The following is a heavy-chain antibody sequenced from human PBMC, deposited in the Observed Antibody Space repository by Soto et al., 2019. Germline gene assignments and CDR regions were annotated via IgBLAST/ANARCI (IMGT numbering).Heavy chain of an antibody. CDR1: GGSISSSSYY. CDR2: IYYSGST. V-gene: IGHV4-39*01. CDR3: ARHMRIQLWFFDY. D-gene: IGHD5-18*01. J-gene: IGHJ4*02. Sequence: QLQLQESGPGLVKPSETLSLTCTVSGGSISSSSYYWGWIRQPPGKGLEWIGSIYYSGSTYYNPSLKSRVTISVDTSKNQFSLKLSSVTAADTAVYYCARHMRIQLWFFDYWGQGTLVTVSS.